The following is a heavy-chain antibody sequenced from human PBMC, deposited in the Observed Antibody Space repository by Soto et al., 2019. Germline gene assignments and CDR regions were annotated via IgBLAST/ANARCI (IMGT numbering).Heavy chain of an antibody. V-gene: IGHV3-7*01. J-gene: IGHJ4*02. CDR2: IRPGGIAT. D-gene: IGHD3-22*01. CDR3: ATKGDSGSI. Sequence: EVQVVESGGGLVQPGGSLRLSCAVSGFSFTTYWMTWVRQAPGRGLEWVANIRPGGIATHYVDSVKGRFTISGDNAKNSVYLQMNSLRADDTAVYYCATKGDSGSIWGQGTLVTVSS. CDR1: GFSFTTYW.